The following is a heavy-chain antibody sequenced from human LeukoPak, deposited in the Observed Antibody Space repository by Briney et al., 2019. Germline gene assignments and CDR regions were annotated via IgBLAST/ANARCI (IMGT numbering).Heavy chain of an antibody. D-gene: IGHD6-19*01. CDR3: ARDSVYSSGWYDY. Sequence: SETLSLTCTVSGDSINSLDLWSWVRQPPGKGLEWIGEMYLSGTTHSNPSVKSRVTISIDKSKNQFFLNLSSVTAADTAVYYCARDSVYSSGWYDYWGQGTLVTVSS. J-gene: IGHJ4*02. CDR2: MYLSGTT. V-gene: IGHV4-4*02. CDR1: GDSINSLDL.